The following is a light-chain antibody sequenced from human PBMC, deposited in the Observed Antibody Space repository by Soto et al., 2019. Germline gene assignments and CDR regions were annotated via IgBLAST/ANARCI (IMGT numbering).Light chain of an antibody. V-gene: IGLV2-14*01. CDR3: TSYTTTSTWV. CDR1: SSDVGRYNY. CDR2: EVS. J-gene: IGLJ3*02. Sequence: QAVVTQPASVSGSPGQSITISCTGTSSDVGRYNYVSWYQQRPGKAPKCLIYEVSNRPSGVSNRFSGSKSGNTASLTISGLQTEDGADYYCTSYTTTSTWVFGGGTKVTVL.